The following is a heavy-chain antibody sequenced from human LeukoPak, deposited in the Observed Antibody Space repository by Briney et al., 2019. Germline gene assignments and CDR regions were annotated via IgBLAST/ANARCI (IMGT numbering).Heavy chain of an antibody. CDR3: TRAPDYDSTGYVDY. D-gene: IGHD3-22*01. V-gene: IGHV3-23*01. Sequence: GGSLRLSCAASGFTFSSYGMHWVRQAPGKGLEWVSGISGSGGGTYYADSVKGRFTISRDNSRNTLYLQMNSLRAEDAAIYYCTRAPDYDSTGYVDYWGQGTLVTVSS. CDR1: GFTFSSYG. CDR2: ISGSGGGT. J-gene: IGHJ4*02.